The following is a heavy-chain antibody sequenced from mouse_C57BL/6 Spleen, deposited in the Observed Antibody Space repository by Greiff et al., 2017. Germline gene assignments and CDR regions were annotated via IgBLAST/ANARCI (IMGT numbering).Heavy chain of an antibody. Sequence: QVQLKQPGTELVKPGASVKLSCKASGYTFTSYWLHWVKQRPGQGLEWIGNINPSNGGTNYNEKFKSKATLTVDKSSSTAYMQLSSLTSEDSAVYYCARGGYYGRPVDYWGQGTTLTVSS. CDR3: ARGGYYGRPVDY. V-gene: IGHV1-53*01. CDR1: GYTFTSYW. D-gene: IGHD1-1*01. CDR2: INPSNGGT. J-gene: IGHJ2*01.